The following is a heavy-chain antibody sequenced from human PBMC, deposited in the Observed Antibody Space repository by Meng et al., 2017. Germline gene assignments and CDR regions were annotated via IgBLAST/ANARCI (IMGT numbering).Heavy chain of an antibody. CDR3: ARASRSPRYSSSSRWFDP. CDR2: INPSGGST. V-gene: IGHV1-46*01. J-gene: IGHJ5*02. Sequence: ASVKVSCKASGYTFTSYYMHWVRQAPGQGLEWMGIINPSGGSTSYAQKFQGRVTMTRDTSTSTVYMELSSLRSEDTAVYYCARASRSPRYSSSSRWFDPWGQGTLVTVSS. CDR1: GYTFTSYY. D-gene: IGHD6-6*01.